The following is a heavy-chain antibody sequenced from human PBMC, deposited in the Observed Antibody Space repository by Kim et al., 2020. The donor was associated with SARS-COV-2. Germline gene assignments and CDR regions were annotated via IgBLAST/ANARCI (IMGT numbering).Heavy chain of an antibody. D-gene: IGHD6-19*01. CDR2: TRNKANSYTT. CDR3: ARVTAMVQYSSDWYYYYYGMDA. J-gene: IGHJ6*02. CDR1: GFTFSDHY. V-gene: IGHV3-72*01. Sequence: GGSLRLSCAASGFTFSDHYMDWVRQAPGKGLEWVGRTRNKANSYTTEYAASVKGRFTISRDDSKNSLYLQMNSLKTEDTAEYYCARVTAMVQYSSDWYYYYYGMDAWGQGTSAT.